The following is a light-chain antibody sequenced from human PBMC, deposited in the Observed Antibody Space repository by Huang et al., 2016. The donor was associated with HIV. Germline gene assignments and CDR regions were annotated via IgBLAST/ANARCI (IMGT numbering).Light chain of an antibody. Sequence: DIQMTQSPPFLSVSVGDRVTITCQASQDISNLINWYQQKPGKAPKLLIHDASSVQPRVPSRFSGSGSGTDFTFTINSLQPDDIATYYCQHYGKLPLTFGLGTKLEIK. J-gene: IGKJ2*01. CDR1: QDISNL. CDR2: DAS. V-gene: IGKV1-33*01. CDR3: QHYGKLPLT.